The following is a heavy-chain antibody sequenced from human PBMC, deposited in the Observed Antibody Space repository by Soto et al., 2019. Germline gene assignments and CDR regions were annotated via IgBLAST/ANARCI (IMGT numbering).Heavy chain of an antibody. Sequence: EVQLVESGGGLVQPGGSLRLSCAASGFTFSSYSMNWVRQAPGKGLEWVSYISSSSSTIYYADSVKGRCTISRDNAKNSLYLQMNSLRAEDTAVYYCARENVFLWFGELNWFDPWGQGTLVTVSS. CDR1: GFTFSSYS. CDR2: ISSSSSTI. J-gene: IGHJ5*02. V-gene: IGHV3-48*01. CDR3: ARENVFLWFGELNWFDP. D-gene: IGHD3-10*01.